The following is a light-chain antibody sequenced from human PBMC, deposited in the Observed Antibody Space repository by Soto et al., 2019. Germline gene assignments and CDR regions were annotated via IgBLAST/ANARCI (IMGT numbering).Light chain of an antibody. CDR1: QDISNY. CDR3: QHSDSLPFT. CDR2: DAS. V-gene: IGKV1-33*01. Sequence: DIQMTQSPSSLSASVGDRVTITCRASQDISNYLNWYQQRPGKAPKLLIYDASNLERGVPSRFSGTRSGTHFTFAITTLQPEDVATYYYQHSDSLPFTFGHGTRLEI. J-gene: IGKJ5*01.